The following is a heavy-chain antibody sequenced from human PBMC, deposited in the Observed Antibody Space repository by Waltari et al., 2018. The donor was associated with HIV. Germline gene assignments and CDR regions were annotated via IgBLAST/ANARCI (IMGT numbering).Heavy chain of an antibody. D-gene: IGHD2-15*01. CDR2: IIPILGTA. J-gene: IGHJ4*02. CDR3: ARDRGGNVVVVAATRLDY. CDR1: GGTFSSYA. Sequence: QVQLVQSGAEVKKPGSSVKVSCKASGGTFSSYAISWVRQAPGQGLEWMGGIIPILGTANYAKKFQGRVTITADESTSTAYMELSSLRSDDTAVYYWARDRGGNVVVVAATRLDYWGQGTLVTVSS. V-gene: IGHV1-69*01.